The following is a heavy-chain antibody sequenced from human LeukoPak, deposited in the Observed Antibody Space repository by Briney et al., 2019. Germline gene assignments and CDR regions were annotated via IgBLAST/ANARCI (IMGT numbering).Heavy chain of an antibody. D-gene: IGHD5-24*01. Sequence: GASVKVSCKASGYSFVGYYIHWIRQAPGQGLEWLGWMNPDTGGRKLAQKFQGRVTLTRDTSINTAYMELNSLQSDDTAVYSCARDRVEMSTSLSFFDNWGQGSLITVSS. V-gene: IGHV1-2*02. J-gene: IGHJ4*02. CDR2: MNPDTGGR. CDR1: GYSFVGYY. CDR3: ARDRVEMSTSLSFFDN.